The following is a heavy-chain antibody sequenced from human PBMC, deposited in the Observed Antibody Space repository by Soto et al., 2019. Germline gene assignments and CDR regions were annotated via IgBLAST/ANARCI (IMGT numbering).Heavy chain of an antibody. CDR1: GGTFSSYA. CDR3: ARAGGYCIGTSCYGQDGMDV. V-gene: IGHV1-69*13. D-gene: IGHD2-2*01. Sequence: SVKVSCKASGGTFSSYAISWVRQAPGQGLEWMGGIIPIFGTANYAQKFQGRATITADESTSTAYMELSSLRSEDTAVYYCARAGGYCIGTSCYGQDGMDVWGQGTTVTVSS. J-gene: IGHJ6*02. CDR2: IIPIFGTA.